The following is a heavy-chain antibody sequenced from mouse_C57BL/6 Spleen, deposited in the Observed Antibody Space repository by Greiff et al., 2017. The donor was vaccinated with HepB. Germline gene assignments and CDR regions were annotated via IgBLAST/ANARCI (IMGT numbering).Heavy chain of an antibody. V-gene: IGHV1-80*01. Sequence: QVQLKESGAELVKPGASVKISCKASGYAFSSYWMNWVKQRPGKGLEWIGQIYPGDGDTNYNGKFKGKATLTADKSSRTAYMQLSSLTSEDSAVYFCAAGSHYDYCDYWGQGTTLTVSS. CDR1: GYAFSSYW. J-gene: IGHJ2*01. CDR2: IYPGDGDT. D-gene: IGHD1-2*01. CDR3: AAGSHYDYCDY.